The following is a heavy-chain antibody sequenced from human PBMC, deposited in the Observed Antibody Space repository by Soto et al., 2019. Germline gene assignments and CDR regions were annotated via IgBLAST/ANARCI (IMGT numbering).Heavy chain of an antibody. J-gene: IGHJ5*02. CDR3: ARDPESKVYSSSSVKNWFDP. CDR1: GGTFSSYA. CDR2: IIPIFGTA. V-gene: IGHV1-69*01. D-gene: IGHD6-6*01. Sequence: QVQLVQSGAEVKKPGSSVKVSCKASGGTFSSYAISWVRQAPGQGLEWMGGIIPIFGTANYAQKFQGRVTITADESTCTAYMELSSLRSEDTAVYYCARDPESKVYSSSSVKNWFDPWGQGTLVTVSS.